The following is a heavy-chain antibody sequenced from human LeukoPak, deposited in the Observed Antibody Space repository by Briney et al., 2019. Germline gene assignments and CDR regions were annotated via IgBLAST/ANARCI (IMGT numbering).Heavy chain of an antibody. CDR1: GGSFSGYY. CDR2: INHSGST. J-gene: IGHJ5*02. D-gene: IGHD6-6*01. Sequence: PSETLSLTCAVYGGSFSGYYWSWIRQPPGKGLEWIGEINHSGSTNYNPSLKSRVTISVDTSKNQFSLKLSSVTAADTAVYYCARAYYSSSGDPWGQGALVTVSS. V-gene: IGHV4-34*01. CDR3: ARAYYSSSGDP.